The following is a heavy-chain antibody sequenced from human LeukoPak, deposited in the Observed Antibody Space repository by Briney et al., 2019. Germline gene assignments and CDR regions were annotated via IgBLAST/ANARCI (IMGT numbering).Heavy chain of an antibody. V-gene: IGHV4-59*01. CDR3: AREKGIVGATRAFDI. CDR2: IYYSGST. Sequence: SETLSLTCTVSGGSISSYYWSWIRQPPGKGLEWIGYIYYSGSTNYNPSLKSRVTISVDTSKNQFSLKLSSVTAADTAVYCCAREKGIVGATRAFDIWGQGTMVTVSS. CDR1: GGSISSYY. D-gene: IGHD1-26*01. J-gene: IGHJ3*02.